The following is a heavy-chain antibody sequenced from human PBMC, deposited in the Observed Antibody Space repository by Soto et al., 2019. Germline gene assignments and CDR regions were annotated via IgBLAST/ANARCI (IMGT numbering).Heavy chain of an antibody. CDR2: ISAYNGNT. Sequence: ASVKVSCKVSGYTFTSYGISWVRQAPGQGLEWMGWISAYNGNTNYAQKLQGRVTMTTDTSTSTAYMELRSLRSDDTAVYYCARDAMFRGPNWNDVLVFDYWGQGTLVTVS. CDR3: ARDAMFRGPNWNDVLVFDY. V-gene: IGHV1-18*01. CDR1: GYTFTSYG. J-gene: IGHJ4*02. D-gene: IGHD1-1*01.